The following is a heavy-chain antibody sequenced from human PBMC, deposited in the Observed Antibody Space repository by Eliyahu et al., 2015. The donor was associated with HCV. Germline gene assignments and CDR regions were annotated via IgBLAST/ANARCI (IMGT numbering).Heavy chain of an antibody. CDR1: GGSFSGYG. J-gene: IGHJ6*02. CDR3: ARGRGGSPGVVYYYYGMDV. CDR2: INHSGST. V-gene: IGHV4-34*01. D-gene: IGHD3-10*01. Sequence: QVQLQQWGAGLLKPSETPSLTCAVYGGSFSGYGWSWIRQHPGKGLEWIGEINHSGSTNYNPSLKSRVTISVDTSKNQFSLKLSSVTAADTAVYYCARGRGGSPGVVYYYYGMDVWGQGTTVTVSS.